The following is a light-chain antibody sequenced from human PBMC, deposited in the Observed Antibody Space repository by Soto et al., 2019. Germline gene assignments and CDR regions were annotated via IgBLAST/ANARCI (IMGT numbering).Light chain of an antibody. CDR1: RSDVGGYNY. V-gene: IGLV2-8*01. J-gene: IGLJ1*01. CDR2: GVN. Sequence: QSVLTQPPSASGSPGQSGAISCTGTRSDVGGYNYVSWYQQHPGKAPKLMIYGVNERPSGVPDRFSGSKSGNTASLAVSGLQAEDEADYYCSSYAGSSNVFGTGTKLTVL. CDR3: SSYAGSSNV.